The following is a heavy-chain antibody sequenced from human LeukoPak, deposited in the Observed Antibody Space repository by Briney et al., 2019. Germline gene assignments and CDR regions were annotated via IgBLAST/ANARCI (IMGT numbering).Heavy chain of an antibody. CDR1: GASIRSYY. CDR2: MYNSGST. Sequence: PSETLSLTCTVSGASIRSYYWSWIRQPPGRGLEWIGYMYNSGSTYYNPSLKSRVTISGDTPKNQFSLRLTSVTAADTAVYYCARLGGPAAVDYWGQGTLVTVSS. CDR3: ARLGGPAAVDY. V-gene: IGHV4-59*01. D-gene: IGHD2-2*01. J-gene: IGHJ4*02.